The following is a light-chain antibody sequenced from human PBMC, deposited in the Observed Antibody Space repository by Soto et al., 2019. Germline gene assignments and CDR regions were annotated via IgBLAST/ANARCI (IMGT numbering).Light chain of an antibody. CDR2: DAS. CDR3: QQRSDWPS. V-gene: IGKV3-11*01. Sequence: EIVLTPFPDTLSLSPVERATLSCRASQSVSSSSLAWYQQKPGQAPRLLIYDASYRATGIPARFSGSGSGTDFTLTISSLEPEDFAVYYCQQRSDWPSFGQGTRLEIK. CDR1: QSVSSSS. J-gene: IGKJ5*01.